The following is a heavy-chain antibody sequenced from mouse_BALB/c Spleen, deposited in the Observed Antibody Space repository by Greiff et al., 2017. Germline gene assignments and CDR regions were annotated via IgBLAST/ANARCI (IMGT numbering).Heavy chain of an antibody. V-gene: IGHV5-4*02. J-gene: IGHJ3*01. CDR2: ISDGGSYT. D-gene: IGHD2-4*01. CDR3: ARACYDYVPVAF. Sequence: EVQVVESGGGLVKPGGSLKLSCAASGFTFSDYYMYWVRQTPEKRLEWVATISDGGSYTYYPDSVKGRFTISRDNAKNNLYLQMSSLKSEDTAMYYCARACYDYVPVAFWGPGTLVTVSA. CDR1: GFTFSDYY.